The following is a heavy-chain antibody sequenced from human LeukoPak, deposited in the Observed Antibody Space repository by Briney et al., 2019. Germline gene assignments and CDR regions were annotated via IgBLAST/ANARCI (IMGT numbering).Heavy chain of an antibody. Sequence: GGSLRLSCAASGFTFSSYSMNWVRQAPGKGLEWVSSISSSSSYIYYADSVKGRFTISRDNAKNSLYLQMNSLRAEDTAVYYCARDSSGLLSPLDYWAREPWSPSPQ. D-gene: IGHD6-19*01. CDR3: ARDSSGLLSPLDY. CDR1: GFTFSSYS. J-gene: IGHJ4*02. V-gene: IGHV3-21*01. CDR2: ISSSSSYI.